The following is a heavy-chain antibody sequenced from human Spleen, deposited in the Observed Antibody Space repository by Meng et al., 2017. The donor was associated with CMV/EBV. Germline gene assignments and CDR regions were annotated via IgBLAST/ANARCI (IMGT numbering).Heavy chain of an antibody. CDR3: ARTRLRYYYYAMDV. D-gene: IGHD4-17*01. J-gene: IGHJ6*02. Sequence: ESLKISCTVSGGSISTSSYYWGWIRQPPGKGLEWIGSIYYSGSTYYNPSLKSRVTISVDTSKTQFSLRLSSVTAADTAMYFCARTRLRYYYYAMDVWGQGTTVTVSS. V-gene: IGHV4-39*07. CDR1: GGSISTSSYY. CDR2: IYYSGST.